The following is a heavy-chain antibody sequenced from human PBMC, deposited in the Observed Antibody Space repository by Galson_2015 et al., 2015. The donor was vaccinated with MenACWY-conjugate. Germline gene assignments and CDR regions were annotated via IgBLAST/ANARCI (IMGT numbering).Heavy chain of an antibody. CDR3: ATAFYSGDSALFDY. CDR1: GFTVSSNY. CDR2: IFGDGST. Sequence: SLRLSCAASGFTVSSNYMSWVRQTPGKELEWVSVIFGDGSTYSADSVKGRFTISRDDSENTLYLQMNSLRAEDTAVYYCATAFYSGDSALFDYWGQGTLVTVSS. J-gene: IGHJ4*02. D-gene: IGHD4-23*01. V-gene: IGHV3-66*02.